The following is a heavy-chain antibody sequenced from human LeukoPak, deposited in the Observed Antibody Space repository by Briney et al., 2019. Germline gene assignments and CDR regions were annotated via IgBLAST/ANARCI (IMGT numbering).Heavy chain of an antibody. CDR1: GYSFTNYW. CDR3: ARQAAGWDYYYYGMDV. D-gene: IGHD5-24*01. Sequence: PGESLKISCKGSGYSFTNYWIGWVRQMPGKGLEWMGIIYPGDSDTRYSPSFQGQVTISADKSISTAYLQWSSLKASDTAMYYCARQAAGWDYYYYGMDVWGQGTTVTVSS. CDR2: IYPGDSDT. V-gene: IGHV5-51*01. J-gene: IGHJ6*02.